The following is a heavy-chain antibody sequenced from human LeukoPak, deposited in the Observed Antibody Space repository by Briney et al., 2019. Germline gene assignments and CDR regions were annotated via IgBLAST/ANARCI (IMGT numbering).Heavy chain of an antibody. D-gene: IGHD3-10*01. J-gene: IGHJ4*02. V-gene: IGHV3-11*04. CDR2: ISGSSQTI. CDR3: SRRGWGSYSQDY. Sequence: GGSLRLSCEGTGFTFGDYFMTWIRQAPGKGLEWLAYISGSSQTIYYADSVRGRFTVSRDNTRQSLYLQMNSLRVEDTAVYYCSRRGWGSYSQDYWGQGTLVTVSS. CDR1: GFTFGDYF.